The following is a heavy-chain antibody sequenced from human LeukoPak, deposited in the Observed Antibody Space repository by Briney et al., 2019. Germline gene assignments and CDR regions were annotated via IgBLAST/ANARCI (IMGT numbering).Heavy chain of an antibody. CDR1: GFTFSDFS. CDR2: ISSSGGST. J-gene: IGHJ4*02. V-gene: IGHV3-23*01. D-gene: IGHD4-17*01. Sequence: AGSLRLSCAASGFTFSDFSMSWVRQAPGKGLECVSVISSSGGSTYSADSVKARFTISRDNSKSTLYLQMSCLTADDTAVYYCAKGHSDYGTGFDLWGQGTLVTVPS. CDR3: AKGHSDYGTGFDL.